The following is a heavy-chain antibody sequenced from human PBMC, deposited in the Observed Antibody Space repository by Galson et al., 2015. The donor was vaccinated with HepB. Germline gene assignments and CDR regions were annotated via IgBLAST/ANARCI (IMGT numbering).Heavy chain of an antibody. J-gene: IGHJ4*02. D-gene: IGHD6-19*01. CDR1: GFSLNTGGVG. CDR2: FYWNDDK. V-gene: IGHV2-5*01. Sequence: PALVKPTQTLTLTCTFSGFSLNTGGVGVGWIRQPPGKALEWLALFYWNDDKSYSPSLESRLTITKDNSKNQVVLTMTNMDPVDTATYYCAHRIYSSDGEGFDYWGQGTLVTVSS. CDR3: AHRIYSSDGEGFDY.